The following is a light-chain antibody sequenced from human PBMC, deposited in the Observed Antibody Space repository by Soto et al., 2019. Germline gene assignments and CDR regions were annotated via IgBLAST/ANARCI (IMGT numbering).Light chain of an antibody. CDR2: DVT. CDR1: SSDVGAYNY. CDR3: CSYAGTYTYV. J-gene: IGLJ1*01. V-gene: IGLV2-11*01. Sequence: QSVLTQPRSVSGSPGQSVTISCTGTSSDVGAYNYVSWYQQHPGKAPKLMIFDVTKRPSGVPDRFSGSKFGNTASLTISGLQAEDEADYFCCSYAGTYTYVFGTGTKVTVL.